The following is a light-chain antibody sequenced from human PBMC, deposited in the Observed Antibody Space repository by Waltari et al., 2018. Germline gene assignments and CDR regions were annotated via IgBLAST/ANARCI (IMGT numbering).Light chain of an antibody. V-gene: IGKV1-17*01. CDR1: QGISTY. CDR2: AAS. CDR3: LQYNSHPYS. Sequence: DIQMTQSPSSLSASAGDTVTITCRASQGISTYLNWYQQKPGKGPKRLFYAASRLESGVPSRFSGSGSGTDFTLTISSLQPEDFATYFCLQYNSHPYSFGQGTTVEIK. J-gene: IGKJ2*03.